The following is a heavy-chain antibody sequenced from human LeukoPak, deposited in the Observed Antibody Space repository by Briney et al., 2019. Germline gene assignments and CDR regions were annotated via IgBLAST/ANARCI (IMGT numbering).Heavy chain of an antibody. D-gene: IGHD5-18*01. CDR1: GGSISSYY. V-gene: IGHV4-4*09. CDR3: ARHPAPGRGYPYYFDY. Sequence: PSETLSLTCTVSGGSISSYYWSWVRQPPGKGLEWIGYIYTSGGTNYNPSLKSRVTISVDTSKNQFSLKLSSVTAADTAVYYCARHPAPGRGYPYYFDYWGQGTLVTVSS. CDR2: IYTSGGT. J-gene: IGHJ4*02.